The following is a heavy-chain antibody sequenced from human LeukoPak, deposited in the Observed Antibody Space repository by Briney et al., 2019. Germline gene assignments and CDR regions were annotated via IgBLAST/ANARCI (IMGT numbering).Heavy chain of an antibody. V-gene: IGHV4-59*11. Sequence: SETLSLTCTVSDDSINRHHWNWLRQSPGKGVEWIVYIYKSGFTNYNHSLKNRVTMSLDTSKNRVSLRLTSVTAADTAVYYCARSGATSGWSYFFDIWGQGTLVTVSS. CDR2: IYKSGFT. CDR3: ARSGATSGWSYFFDI. J-gene: IGHJ4*02. CDR1: DDSINRHH. D-gene: IGHD6-19*01.